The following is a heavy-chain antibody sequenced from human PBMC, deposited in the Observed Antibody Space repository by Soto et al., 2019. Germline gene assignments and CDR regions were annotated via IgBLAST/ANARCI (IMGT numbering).Heavy chain of an antibody. V-gene: IGHV1-18*01. CDR2: ISAYNGNT. D-gene: IGHD2-15*01. J-gene: IGHJ5*02. Sequence: QVQLVQSGAEVKKPGASVKVSCKASGYTFTSYGISWVRQAPGQGLEWMGWISAYNGNTNYAQKLQGRVTMTTDTSTSKAYMELRSLRSDDTAVYYCARAEDIVVVVGATQPNIWFGPWGQGHLVTVSS. CDR1: GYTFTSYG. CDR3: ARAEDIVVVVGATQPNIWFGP.